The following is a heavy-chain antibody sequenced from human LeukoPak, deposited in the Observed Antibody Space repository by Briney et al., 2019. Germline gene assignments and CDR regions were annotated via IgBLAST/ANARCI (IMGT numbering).Heavy chain of an antibody. D-gene: IGHD4-17*01. CDR1: GFTFSSYS. V-gene: IGHV3-48*01. CDR3: ARAVGDYFIDY. Sequence: GGSLRLSCAASGFTFSSYSMNWVRQAPGKGLEWVSYISSSSSTIYYADSVKGRFTISRDNAKSSLYLQMNSLRAEDTAVYYCARAVGDYFIDYWGQGTLVTVSS. CDR2: ISSSSSTI. J-gene: IGHJ4*02.